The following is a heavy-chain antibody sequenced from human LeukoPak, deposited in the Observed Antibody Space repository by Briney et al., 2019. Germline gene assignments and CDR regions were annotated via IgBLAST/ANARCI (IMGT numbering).Heavy chain of an antibody. D-gene: IGHD3-3*01. CDR1: GFTFSNYA. CDR2: IGGSGGST. CDR3: AKKGGAYDFWSGPDR. V-gene: IGHV3-23*01. Sequence: GGSLRLSCAASGFTFSNYAMSWVRQAPGKGLEWVSGIGGSGGSTYYADSVKGRFTISRDNSKNTLYLQMNSLRAEDTAVYYCAKKGGAYDFWSGPDRWGQGTLVTVSS. J-gene: IGHJ5*02.